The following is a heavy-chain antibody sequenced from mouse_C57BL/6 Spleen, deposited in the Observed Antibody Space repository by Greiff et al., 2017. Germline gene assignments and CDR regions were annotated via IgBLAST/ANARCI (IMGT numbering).Heavy chain of an antibody. CDR2: IYPGDGDT. D-gene: IGHD3-2*02. CDR3: ARAGTAQAWFAY. Sequence: VQLQQSGPELVKPGASVKISCKASGYAFSSSWMNWVKQRPGKGLEWIGRIYPGDGDTNYNGKFKGKATLTAAKSSSTAYMQLSSLTSEDAAVYDCARAGTAQAWFAYWGQGTLVTVSA. CDR1: GYAFSSSW. V-gene: IGHV1-82*01. J-gene: IGHJ3*01.